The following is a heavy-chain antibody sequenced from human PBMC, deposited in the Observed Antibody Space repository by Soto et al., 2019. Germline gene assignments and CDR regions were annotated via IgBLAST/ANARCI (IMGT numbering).Heavy chain of an antibody. CDR1: GGSISPYC. D-gene: IGHD3-22*01. CDR2: IYYSGSI. J-gene: IGHJ4*02. Sequence: SETLSLTCTFSGGSISPYCWSLIRQPPGKGLEWIGFIYYSGSINYNPSLKSRVTISVDTSQNQFSLKLASVTAADTAVYYCARPRSSGYAGEFDYWGQGILVTVSS. CDR3: ARPRSSGYAGEFDY. V-gene: IGHV4-59*01.